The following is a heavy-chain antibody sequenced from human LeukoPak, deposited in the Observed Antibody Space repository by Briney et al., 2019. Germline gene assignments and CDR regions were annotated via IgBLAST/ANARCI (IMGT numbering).Heavy chain of an antibody. J-gene: IGHJ3*02. CDR1: GFTFSSYW. D-gene: IGHD4-17*01. Sequence: GGSRRLSCAASGFTFSSYWMSWVRQAPGKGLEWVANIKQDGSEKYYVDSVKGRFTISRDNAKNSLYLQMNSLRAEDTAVYYCARDGSATVHAFDIWGQGTMVTVSS. CDR3: ARDGSATVHAFDI. CDR2: IKQDGSEK. V-gene: IGHV3-7*01.